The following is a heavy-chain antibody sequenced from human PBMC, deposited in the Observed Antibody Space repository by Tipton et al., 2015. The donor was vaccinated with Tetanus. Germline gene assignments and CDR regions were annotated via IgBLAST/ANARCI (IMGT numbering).Heavy chain of an antibody. CDR3: VRGQQFPQTPYYFDY. Sequence: TLSLTCTVSGGSVNSYYWSWIRQSPGRGLEWIGYVYFSGSTKYNPSHASRVTISVDTSNNQISLNLNPVTAEDTAVYYCVRGQQFPQTPYYFDYWGQGTLVTVSS. CDR1: GGSVNSYY. CDR2: VYFSGST. J-gene: IGHJ4*02. D-gene: IGHD6-13*01. V-gene: IGHV4-59*02.